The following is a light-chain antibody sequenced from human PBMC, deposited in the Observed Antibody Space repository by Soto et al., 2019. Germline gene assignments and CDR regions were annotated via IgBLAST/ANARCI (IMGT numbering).Light chain of an antibody. J-gene: IGLJ1*01. V-gene: IGLV2-8*01. CDR3: SSYAGGYNYV. CDR1: SSDVGGYNY. CDR2: AVN. Sequence: QSALTQPPSASGSPGQSVTISCTGTSSDVGGYNYVSWYQQHPGKAPKLMIYAVNKRPSGVPDRFSGSKSGNTASLTVSGLQADDEADYYCSSYAGGYNYVFGTGTKVTVL.